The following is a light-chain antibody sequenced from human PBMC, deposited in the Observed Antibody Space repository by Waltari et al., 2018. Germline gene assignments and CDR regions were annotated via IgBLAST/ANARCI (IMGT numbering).Light chain of an antibody. Sequence: EIVMTQSPATLSVSPGERATLSCRASQSISSNLAGYQQKPGQAPSLLIYGASTRATGIPARFSGSGSGTEFTLTISSLQSEDFAVYYCQQYNNWPLTFGGGTKVEIK. CDR2: GAS. CDR3: QQYNNWPLT. CDR1: QSISSN. J-gene: IGKJ4*01. V-gene: IGKV3-15*01.